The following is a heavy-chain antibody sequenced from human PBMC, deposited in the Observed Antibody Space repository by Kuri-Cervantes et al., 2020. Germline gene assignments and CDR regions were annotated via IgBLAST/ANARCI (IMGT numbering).Heavy chain of an antibody. CDR1: GFTFRNYG. V-gene: IGHV3-33*06. CDR3: AKYLVDSSGYYYTGFDY. J-gene: IGHJ4*02. Sequence: GGSLRLSCAASGFTFRNYGMDWVRQAPGKGLEWVAVIWYDGSNKYYADSVKGRFTISRDNSKNTLYLQMNSLRAEDTAVYYCAKYLVDSSGYYYTGFDYWGQGTLVTVSS. CDR2: IWYDGSNK. D-gene: IGHD3-22*01.